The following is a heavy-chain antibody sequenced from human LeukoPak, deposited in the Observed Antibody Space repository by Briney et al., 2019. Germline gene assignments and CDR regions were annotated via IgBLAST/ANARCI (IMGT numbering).Heavy chain of an antibody. CDR3: ARDSIVNGAFDI. J-gene: IGHJ3*02. CDR2: ISSSSSYI. D-gene: IGHD2/OR15-2a*01. CDR1: GFTFTSYS. Sequence: PGGSLRLSCAASGFTFTSYSMNWVRQAPGKGLEWVSSISSSSSYIYYADSVKGRFTISRDNAKNSLYLQMSSLRAEDTAIYYCARDSIVNGAFDIWGQGTMVTVSS. V-gene: IGHV3-21*01.